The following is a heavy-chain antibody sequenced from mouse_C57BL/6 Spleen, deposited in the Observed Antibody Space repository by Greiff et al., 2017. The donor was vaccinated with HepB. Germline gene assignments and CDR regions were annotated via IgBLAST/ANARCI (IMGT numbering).Heavy chain of an antibody. CDR2: ISSGGSYT. D-gene: IGHD4-1*01. CDR3: ARPSTGTSFDY. V-gene: IGHV5-6*01. CDR1: GFTFSSYG. J-gene: IGHJ2*01. Sequence: EVQLKESGGDLVKPGGSLKLSCAASGFTFSSYGMSWVRQTPDKRLEWVATISSGGSYTYYPDSVKGRFTISRDNAKNTLYLQMSSLKSEDTAMYYCARPSTGTSFDYWGQGTTLTVSS.